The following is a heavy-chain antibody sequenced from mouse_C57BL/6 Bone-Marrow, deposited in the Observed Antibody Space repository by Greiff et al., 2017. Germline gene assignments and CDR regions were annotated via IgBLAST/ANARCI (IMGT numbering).Heavy chain of an antibody. Sequence: EVQLVESGGGLVQPKGSLKLSCAASGFSFNTYAMNWVRQAPGKGLEWVARIRSKSNNYATYYADSVKDRFTISRDDSESMLYLQMSNLKAEDTAMYYCVRLGRKGFDYWGQGTTLTVSS. D-gene: IGHD4-1*01. CDR3: VRLGRKGFDY. J-gene: IGHJ2*01. CDR1: GFSFNTYA. CDR2: IRSKSNNYAT. V-gene: IGHV10-1*01.